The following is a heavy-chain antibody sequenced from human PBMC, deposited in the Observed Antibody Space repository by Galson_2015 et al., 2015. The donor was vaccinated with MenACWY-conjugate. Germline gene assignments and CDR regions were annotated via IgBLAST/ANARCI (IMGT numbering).Heavy chain of an antibody. V-gene: IGHV5-10-1*01. Sequence: QSGAEVKKPGESLRISCTGSGYSFTSYWISWVRQMPGKGLEWMGRIDPSDSYTNYSPSFQGHVTISADKSISTAYLQWSSLKASDTAMYYCARFNYDSSGYYYARYWGQGTLVTVSS. CDR1: GYSFTSYW. CDR3: ARFNYDSSGYYYARY. CDR2: IDPSDSYT. D-gene: IGHD3-22*01. J-gene: IGHJ4*02.